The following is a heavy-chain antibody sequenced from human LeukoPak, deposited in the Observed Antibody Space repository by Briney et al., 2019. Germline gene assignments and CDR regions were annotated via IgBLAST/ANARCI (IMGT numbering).Heavy chain of an antibody. CDR3: ARLRAGIAAAGHFDY. CDR2: IYYSGST. D-gene: IGHD6-13*01. Sequence: PSETLSLTGTGSGGSISSYHWGWIRQPPGKGLEWIGYIYYSGSTNYNPSLKSRVTISVDTSKNQFSLKLSSVTAADTAVYYCARLRAGIAAAGHFDYWGQGTLVTVSS. V-gene: IGHV4-59*08. J-gene: IGHJ4*02. CDR1: GGSISSYH.